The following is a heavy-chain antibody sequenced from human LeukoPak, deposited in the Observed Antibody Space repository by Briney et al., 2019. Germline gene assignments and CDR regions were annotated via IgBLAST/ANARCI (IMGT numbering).Heavy chain of an antibody. Sequence: VASVRVSCKASGGTFSSYAISRVRQAPGQGLEWMGRIIPILGIANYAQKFQGRVTITADKSTSTAYMELSSLRSEDTAVYYCARGLTTDGGAFDIWGQGTTVTVSS. D-gene: IGHD4-17*01. J-gene: IGHJ3*02. CDR3: ARGLTTDGGAFDI. V-gene: IGHV1-69*04. CDR2: IIPILGIA. CDR1: GGTFSSYA.